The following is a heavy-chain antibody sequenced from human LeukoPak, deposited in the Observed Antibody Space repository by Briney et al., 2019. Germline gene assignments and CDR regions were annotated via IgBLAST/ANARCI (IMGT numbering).Heavy chain of an antibody. Sequence: PSETLSLTCGVYGGSFSGYYWSWIRQPPGKGLEWIGEINQSGSTNYNPSLKSRVTISVDTSKNQFSLKLSSVTAADTAVYYCARLQYSSSSGSDYWGQGTLVTVSS. V-gene: IGHV4-34*01. D-gene: IGHD6-6*01. CDR2: INQSGST. J-gene: IGHJ4*02. CDR3: ARLQYSSSSGSDY. CDR1: GGSFSGYY.